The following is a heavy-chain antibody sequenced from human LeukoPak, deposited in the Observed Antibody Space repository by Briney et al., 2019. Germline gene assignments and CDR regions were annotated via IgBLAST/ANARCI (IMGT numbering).Heavy chain of an antibody. CDR3: AFSPLGDNYGFPY. J-gene: IGHJ4*02. V-gene: IGHV3-NL1*01. CDR1: GFTFSSYV. D-gene: IGHD5-18*01. Sequence: GGSLRPSCAGSGFTFSSYVMHWVRQAPGRGLEWVSSLCSGGDTAYYARCVKGRFTIYRNNSRDTLYLQVNSLGADDTALYYCAFSPLGDNYGFPYWGQGALVIVSS. CDR2: LCSGGDTA.